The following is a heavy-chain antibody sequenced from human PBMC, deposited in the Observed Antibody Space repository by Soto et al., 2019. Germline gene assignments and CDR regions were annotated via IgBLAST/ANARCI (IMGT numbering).Heavy chain of an antibody. CDR2: MNPNSGNT. V-gene: IGHV1-8*01. J-gene: IGHJ4*02. CDR3: TRRARIGKQLWLPFDS. Sequence: QVQLVQSGAEVKKPGASVMVSCKASGYTFRDYDINWVRQASGQGLEWMGWMNPNSGNTAYAQKFQGRVTMTGDTTTTTAYMELSSLTSAATAVYYCTRRARIGKQLWLPFDSWAQGTLVTVSS. CDR1: GYTFRDYD. D-gene: IGHD3-22*01.